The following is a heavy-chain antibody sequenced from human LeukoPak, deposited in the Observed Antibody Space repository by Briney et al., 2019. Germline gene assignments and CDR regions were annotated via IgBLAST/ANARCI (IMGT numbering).Heavy chain of an antibody. CDR1: GYTFTAYY. CDR3: ARDGHRMYYYDTSAYRFDY. Sequence: ASVKVSCKTSGYTFTAYYIHWVRQAPGQGLEWMGWINPKSGATNYAQKFEGRVTMTRDTSISTGYMELSRLRSDDTAVYYCARDGHRMYYYDTSAYRFDYWGQGTLVTVSS. V-gene: IGHV1-2*02. CDR2: INPKSGAT. J-gene: IGHJ4*02. D-gene: IGHD3-22*01.